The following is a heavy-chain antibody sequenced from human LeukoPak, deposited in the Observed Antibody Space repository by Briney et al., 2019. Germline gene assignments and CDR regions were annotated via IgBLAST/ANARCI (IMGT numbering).Heavy chain of an antibody. J-gene: IGHJ4*02. Sequence: GGSLRLSCAASGLTISSYSMNWVRQASGKGLQWVSYISSSSSTIYYADSVKGRFTISRDNAKNSLYLQMNSLRAEDTAVYYCARTGLGMYSFDQWGQGTLVTVSS. CDR2: ISSSSSTI. CDR1: GLTISSYS. V-gene: IGHV3-48*01. D-gene: IGHD3/OR15-3a*01. CDR3: ARTGLGMYSFDQ.